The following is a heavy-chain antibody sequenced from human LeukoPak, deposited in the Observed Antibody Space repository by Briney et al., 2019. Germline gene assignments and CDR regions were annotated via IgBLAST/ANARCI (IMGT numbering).Heavy chain of an antibody. CDR2: IYHSGST. V-gene: IGHV4-30-2*01. CDR1: GGSISSGGYS. CDR3: ARAFSRYGWGRGVFDI. Sequence: SETLSLTCAVSGGSISSGGYSWSWIRQPPGKGLEWIGYIYHSGSTYYNPSLKSRVTISVDRSKNQFSLKLSSVTAADTAVYYCARAFSRYGWGRGVFDIWGQGTMVTVSS. D-gene: IGHD3-10*01. J-gene: IGHJ3*02.